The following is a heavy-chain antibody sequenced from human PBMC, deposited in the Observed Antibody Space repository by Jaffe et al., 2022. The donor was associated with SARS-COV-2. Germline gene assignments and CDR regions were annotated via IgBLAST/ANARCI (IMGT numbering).Heavy chain of an antibody. J-gene: IGHJ4*02. CDR3: ARGKDYS. CDR2: IKPDGGDK. Sequence: EVQLVESGGGLVQPGGSLRLSCAASGFTFSTSSMHWVRQAPGKGLEWVAYIKPDGGDKYYVDSVKGRFTISRDNAKNSLYLQMNSLRAEDTAVYYCARGKDYSWGQGTLVTVSS. D-gene: IGHD2-15*01. CDR1: GFTFSTSS. V-gene: IGHV3-7*03.